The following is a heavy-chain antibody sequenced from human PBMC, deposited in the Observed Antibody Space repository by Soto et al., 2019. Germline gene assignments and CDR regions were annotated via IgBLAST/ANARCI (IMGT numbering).Heavy chain of an antibody. V-gene: IGHV1-8*01. CDR2: MNPNSGNT. Sequence: ASVKVSCKASGYTFTSYDINWVRQATGQGLEWMGWMNPNSGNTGYAQKLQGRVTMTTDTSTSTAYMELRSLRSDDTAVYYCARRPISPRGGWFDPWGQGTLVTAPQ. J-gene: IGHJ5*02. D-gene: IGHD3-10*01. CDR1: GYTFTSYD. CDR3: ARRPISPRGGWFDP.